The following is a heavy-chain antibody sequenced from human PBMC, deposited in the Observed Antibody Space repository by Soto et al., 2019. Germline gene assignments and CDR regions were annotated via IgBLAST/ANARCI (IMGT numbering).Heavy chain of an antibody. J-gene: IGHJ3*02. Sequence: GGSLRLSCAASGFTFSSYAMSWVRQAPGKGLEWVSAISGSGGSTYYADSVKGRFTISRDNSKNTLYLQMNSLRAEDTAVYYCARGEYSSSWYGMDAFDIWGQGTMVTVSS. CDR3: ARGEYSSSWYGMDAFDI. CDR1: GFTFSSYA. V-gene: IGHV3-23*01. D-gene: IGHD6-13*01. CDR2: ISGSGGST.